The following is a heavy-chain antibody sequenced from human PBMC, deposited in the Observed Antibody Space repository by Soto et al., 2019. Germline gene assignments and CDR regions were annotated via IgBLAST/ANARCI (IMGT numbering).Heavy chain of an antibody. CDR3: ARAEPWDRPDACDT. D-gene: IGHD1-26*01. CDR1: GFTFSSYW. J-gene: IGHJ3*02. V-gene: IGHV3-7*04. CDR2: IKQDGSGN. Sequence: PRGSLRLSCAASGFTFSSYWMSWVRQAPGKGLEWVANIKQDGSGNYYVDSVKGRFPIYRDNAKNSLYLQMNSLRAEDTAVYHCARAEPWDRPDACDTWRQGTMVNVSS.